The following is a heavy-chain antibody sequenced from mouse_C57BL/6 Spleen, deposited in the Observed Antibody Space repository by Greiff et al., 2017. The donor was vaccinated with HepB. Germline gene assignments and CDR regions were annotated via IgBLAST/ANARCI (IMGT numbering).Heavy chain of an antibody. D-gene: IGHD1-1*01. CDR2: IDPSDSET. J-gene: IGHJ2*01. CDR1: GYTFTSYW. V-gene: IGHV1-52*01. CDR3: ARRHYGSSPGYFDY. Sequence: QVQLQQPGAELVRPGSSVKLSCKASGYTFTSYWMHWVKQRPIQGLEWIGNIDPSDSETHYNQKFKDKATLTVDKSSSTAYMQLSSLTSEDSAVYYCARRHYGSSPGYFDYWGQGTTLTVSS.